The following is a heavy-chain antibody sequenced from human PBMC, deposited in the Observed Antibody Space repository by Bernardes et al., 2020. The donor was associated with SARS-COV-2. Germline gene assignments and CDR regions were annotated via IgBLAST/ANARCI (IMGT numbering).Heavy chain of an antibody. CDR2: ISYDGSNK. V-gene: IGHV3-30*18. J-gene: IGHJ4*02. CDR1: GFTFSSYG. D-gene: IGHD6-13*01. CDR3: AKEVSSPASSWYTN. Sequence: GSLRLSCAASGFTFSSYGMHWVRQAPGKGLEWVAVISYDGSNKYYADSVKGRFTISRDNSKNTLYLQMNSLRAEDTAVYYCAKEVSSPASSWYTNWGQGTLVTVSS.